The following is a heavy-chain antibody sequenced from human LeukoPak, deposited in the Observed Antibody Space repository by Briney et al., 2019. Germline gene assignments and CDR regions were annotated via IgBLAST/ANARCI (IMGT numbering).Heavy chain of an antibody. CDR3: AKERVTTTCFDY. J-gene: IGHJ4*02. D-gene: IGHD4-17*01. Sequence: GGSLSLSCAASGFTFGTSSMTWVRQAPGRGLEWVSIISGSGGTTYYADSVKGRFTISRDNSKNTLYPQMNSLRAVDTAVYYCAKERVTTTCFDYWGQGTLVTVSS. CDR2: ISGSGGTT. V-gene: IGHV3-23*01. CDR1: GFTFGTSS.